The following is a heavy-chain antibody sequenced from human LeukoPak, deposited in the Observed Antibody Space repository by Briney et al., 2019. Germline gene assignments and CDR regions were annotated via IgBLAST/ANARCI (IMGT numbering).Heavy chain of an antibody. CDR2: IRYDGSNK. J-gene: IGHJ4*02. V-gene: IGHV3-30*02. CDR3: AKGPLIEVAGTTWDY. CDR1: RFTFSSYG. Sequence: GSLRLSCAASRFTFSSYGMHWVRQAPGKGLEWVAFIRYDGSNKYYADSVKGRFTISRDNSKNTLYLQMNSLRAEDTALYYCAKGPLIEVAGTTWDYWGQGTLVTVSS. D-gene: IGHD6-19*01.